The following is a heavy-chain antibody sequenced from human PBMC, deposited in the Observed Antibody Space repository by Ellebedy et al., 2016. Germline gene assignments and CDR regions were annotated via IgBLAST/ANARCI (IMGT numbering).Heavy chain of an antibody. J-gene: IGHJ6*02. D-gene: IGHD6-13*01. Sequence: GSLRLSXTVSGGSISSYYWSWIRQPPGKGLEWIGYIYYSGSTNYNPSLKSRVTISVDTSKNQFSVKLSSVTAADTAVYYCARDWIAAADIRYYYYGMDVWGQGTTVTVSS. CDR1: GGSISSYY. V-gene: IGHV4-59*12. CDR2: IYYSGST. CDR3: ARDWIAAADIRYYYYGMDV.